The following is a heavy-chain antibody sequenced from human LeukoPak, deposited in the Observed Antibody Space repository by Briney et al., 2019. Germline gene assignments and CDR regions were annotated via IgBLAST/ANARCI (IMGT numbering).Heavy chain of an antibody. V-gene: IGHV4-39*01. Sequence: PSETLSLTCTVSGGSISSSSYYWGWIRQPPGKGLEWIGSIYYSGSTYYNPSLESRVTISVDTSKNQFSLKLSPVTAADTAVYYCARHLIAAAELYDYWGQGTLVAVSS. J-gene: IGHJ4*02. CDR2: IYYSGST. CDR1: GGSISSSSYY. D-gene: IGHD6-13*01. CDR3: ARHLIAAAELYDY.